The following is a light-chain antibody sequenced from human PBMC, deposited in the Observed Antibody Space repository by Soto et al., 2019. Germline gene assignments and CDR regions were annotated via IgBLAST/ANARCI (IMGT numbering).Light chain of an antibody. V-gene: IGKV3-20*01. Sequence: EIVLTQSPGTLSLSPGERATLSCRVSQSVSSTYLAWYQQKPGQAPRLLIYGASSRATGIPDRFSGSGSGTDFTLTISRLEPEDFAVYYCQQYGGSLLTFGGGTKVEIK. CDR3: QQYGGSLLT. J-gene: IGKJ4*01. CDR2: GAS. CDR1: QSVSSTY.